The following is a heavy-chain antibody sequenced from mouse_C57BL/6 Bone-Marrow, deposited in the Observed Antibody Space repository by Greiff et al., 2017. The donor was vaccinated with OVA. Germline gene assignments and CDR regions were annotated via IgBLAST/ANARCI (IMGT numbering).Heavy chain of an antibody. J-gene: IGHJ3*01. CDR3: AREVSGTSFAY. V-gene: IGHV3-6*01. D-gene: IGHD4-1*01. CDR2: ISYDGSN. Sequence: EVQRVESGPGLVKPSQSLSLTCSVTGYSITSGYYWNWIRQFPGNKLEWMGYISYDGSNNYNPSLKNRISITRDTSKNQFFLKLNSVTTEDTATYYCAREVSGTSFAYWGQGTLVTVSA. CDR1: GYSITSGYY.